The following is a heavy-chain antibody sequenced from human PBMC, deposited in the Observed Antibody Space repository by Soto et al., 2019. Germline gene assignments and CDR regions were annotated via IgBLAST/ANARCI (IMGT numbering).Heavy chain of an antibody. D-gene: IGHD6-13*01. CDR1: GFTFSSYS. V-gene: IGHV3-21*01. CDR3: ARDSSSWYPPFDY. J-gene: IGHJ4*02. Sequence: EVQLVESGGGLVKPGGSLRLSCAASGFTFSSYSMNWVRQAPGKGLEWVSSISSSSSYIYYADSVKGRFTISRDNAKNSLYLQMNSLRAEDTAVYYCARDSSSWYPPFDYWGQGTLVTVSS. CDR2: ISSSSSYI.